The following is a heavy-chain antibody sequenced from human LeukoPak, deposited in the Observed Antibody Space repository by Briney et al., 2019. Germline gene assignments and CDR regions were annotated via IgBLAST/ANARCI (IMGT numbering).Heavy chain of an antibody. V-gene: IGHV4-61*02. J-gene: IGHJ5*02. CDR2: IYTSGST. D-gene: IGHD1-26*01. CDR3: AHYSGSYLSWFDP. Sequence: NPSQTLSLTCTVSGGSISSGSYYWSWIRQPAGKGLEWIGRIYTSGSTNYNPSLKSRVTISVDTSKNQFSLKLSSVTAADTAVYYCAHYSGSYLSWFDPWGQGTLVTVSS. CDR1: GGSISSGSYY.